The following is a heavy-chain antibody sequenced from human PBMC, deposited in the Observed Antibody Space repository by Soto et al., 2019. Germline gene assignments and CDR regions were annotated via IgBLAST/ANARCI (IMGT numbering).Heavy chain of an antibody. V-gene: IGHV3-23*01. CDR2: ISGSTGNT. CDR1: GFTFGSYS. J-gene: IGHJ6*02. CDR3: AKGQHCSTTSCYFYFYGMDV. Sequence: LRLSCASSGFTFGSYSMNWVRQAPGKGLEWVSTISGSTGNTYYADSVKGRLTISRDNSKNTLYLQMNSLRAEDTAVYYCAKGQHCSTTSCYFYFYGMDVWGQGTKVTVSS. D-gene: IGHD2-2*01.